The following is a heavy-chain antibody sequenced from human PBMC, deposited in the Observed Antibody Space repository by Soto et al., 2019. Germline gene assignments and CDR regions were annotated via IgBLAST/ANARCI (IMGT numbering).Heavy chain of an antibody. D-gene: IGHD3-10*01. Sequence: GGSLRLSCAASGLTFRSYSMNWVRQAPGKGLEWVSSISSSSSYIYYADSVKGRFTISRDNAKNSLYLQMNSLRAEDTAVYYCARDLSRNYYCSGSYYAFDIWGQGTMVTVSS. V-gene: IGHV3-21*01. CDR2: ISSSSSYI. J-gene: IGHJ3*02. CDR3: ARDLSRNYYCSGSYYAFDI. CDR1: GLTFRSYS.